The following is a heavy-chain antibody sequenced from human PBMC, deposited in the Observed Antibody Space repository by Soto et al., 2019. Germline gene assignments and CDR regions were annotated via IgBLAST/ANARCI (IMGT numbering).Heavy chain of an antibody. V-gene: IGHV3-64*01. CDR3: ARDLGKAGYTSGGLSR. J-gene: IGHJ4*02. D-gene: IGHD6-19*01. CDR2: ISSNGGSA. CDR1: GFTFSTYA. Sequence: AGSLRLSCAASGFTFSTYAMHWVRQAPGKGLEYVSAISSNGGSAYYANSVKGRFTISRDNSKNTLYLQMGSLRAEDMAVYYCARDLGKAGYTSGGLSRGAQGTQVPAPS.